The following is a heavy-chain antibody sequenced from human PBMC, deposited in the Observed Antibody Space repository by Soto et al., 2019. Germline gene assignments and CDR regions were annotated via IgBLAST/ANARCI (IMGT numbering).Heavy chain of an antibody. CDR1: GYTFTDYY. J-gene: IGHJ4*02. D-gene: IGHD3-10*01. Sequence: EVQLVQSGAEVKKPGATVKISCKVSGYTFTDYYMHWVQQAPGKGLEWMGLVDPEDGETIYAEKFQGRVTITADTSTDTAYMELSSLRSEDTAVYYCATGLRITMVRGVIRPFDYWGQGTLVTVSS. V-gene: IGHV1-69-2*01. CDR3: ATGLRITMVRGVIRPFDY. CDR2: VDPEDGET.